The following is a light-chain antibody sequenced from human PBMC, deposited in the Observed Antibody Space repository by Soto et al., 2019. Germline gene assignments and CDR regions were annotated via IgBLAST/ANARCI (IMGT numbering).Light chain of an antibody. Sequence: ESELTQSADTLASFAGDRVTLSCRASQSLTTYLAWYQQKPDQAPRLLIYGISTRATDVPARFSGSGSGTDFTLTISGLEPADLGVYYCQQRHNWPITFGQGTLLEI. CDR2: GIS. CDR3: QQRHNWPIT. J-gene: IGKJ5*01. V-gene: IGKV3-11*01. CDR1: QSLTTY.